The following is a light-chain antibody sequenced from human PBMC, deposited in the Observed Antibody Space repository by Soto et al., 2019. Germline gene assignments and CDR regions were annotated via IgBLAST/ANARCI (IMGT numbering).Light chain of an antibody. CDR3: QKYYSAPHT. CDR1: QDISNY. J-gene: IGKJ4*01. CDR2: AAS. V-gene: IGKV1-27*01. Sequence: DIQMTQSPSSLSASVGDRVTITCRTSQDISNYLAWYQQKPGKVPKLLIYAASTLQSGVPSRFSGGGSGTDFSLTNSSLQPEDVATYYCQKYYSAPHTFGGGTKVEIQ.